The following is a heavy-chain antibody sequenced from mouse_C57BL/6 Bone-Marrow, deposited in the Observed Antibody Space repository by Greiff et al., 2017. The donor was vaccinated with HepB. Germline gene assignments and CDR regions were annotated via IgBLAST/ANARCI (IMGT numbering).Heavy chain of an antibody. J-gene: IGHJ1*03. CDR2: ISYSGST. Sequence: EVQVVESGPGMVKPSQSLSLTCTVTGYSITSGYDWHWIRHFPGNKLEWMGYISYSGSTNYNPSLKSRISITHDTSKNHFFLKLNSVTTEDTATYYCARTHWYFDVWGTGTTVTVSS. CDR1: GYSITSGYD. V-gene: IGHV3-1*01. CDR3: ARTHWYFDV.